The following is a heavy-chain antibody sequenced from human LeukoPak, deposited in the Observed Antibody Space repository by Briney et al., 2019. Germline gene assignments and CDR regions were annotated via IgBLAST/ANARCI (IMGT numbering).Heavy chain of an antibody. J-gene: IGHJ3*02. D-gene: IGHD1-26*01. V-gene: IGHV3-53*01. Sequence: GGSLRLSCAASGFTVSSNYMSWVRQAPGKGLEWVSVIYSGGSTYYADSVKGRFTISRDNSKNTLYLQTNSLRAEDTAVYYCARVSGSYHDAFDIWGQGTMVTVSS. CDR1: GFTVSSNY. CDR3: ARVSGSYHDAFDI. CDR2: IYSGGST.